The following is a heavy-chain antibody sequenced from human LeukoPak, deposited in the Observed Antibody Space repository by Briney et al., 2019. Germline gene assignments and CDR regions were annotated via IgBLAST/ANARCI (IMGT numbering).Heavy chain of an antibody. Sequence: SGTLSLTCTVSGGSISSSSYYWGWIRQPPGKGLEWIGSIYYSGSTYYNPSLKSRVTISVDTSKNQFSLKLSSVTAADTAVYYCARENGGYYYYGMDVWGQGTTVTVSS. D-gene: IGHD2-8*01. CDR3: ARENGGYYYYGMDV. J-gene: IGHJ6*02. V-gene: IGHV4-39*07. CDR1: GGSISSSSYY. CDR2: IYYSGST.